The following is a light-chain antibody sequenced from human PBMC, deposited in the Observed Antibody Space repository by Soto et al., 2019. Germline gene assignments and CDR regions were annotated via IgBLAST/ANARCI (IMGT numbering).Light chain of an antibody. CDR3: QQYYSNPRK. CDR2: WAS. CDR1: QSVLYSSNNKNY. Sequence: MVMSQSPDSLAVSLGERATSNCKSSQSVLYSSNNKNYLAWCKLKPGQPPKLLICWASTRESGVPDRFSGSGSGTDFTLTISSLQAEDVAVYYCQQYYSNPRKFGQGTKVDIK. J-gene: IGKJ1*01. V-gene: IGKV4-1*01.